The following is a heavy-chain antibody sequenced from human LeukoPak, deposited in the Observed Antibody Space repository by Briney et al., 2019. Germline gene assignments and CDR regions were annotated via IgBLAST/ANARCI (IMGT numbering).Heavy chain of an antibody. Sequence: GGSLRLSCTASGFTFATNYMNWVRQPPGKGLEWVSILYSGADTYYADSVKGRFVVSRDSSKNMLFLHMNALRPEDTAVYYCARIGDHFHWYLDLWGRGTLVTVSS. D-gene: IGHD3-3*02. V-gene: IGHV3-53*01. CDR1: GFTFATNY. CDR3: ARIGDHFHWYLDL. CDR2: LYSGADT. J-gene: IGHJ2*01.